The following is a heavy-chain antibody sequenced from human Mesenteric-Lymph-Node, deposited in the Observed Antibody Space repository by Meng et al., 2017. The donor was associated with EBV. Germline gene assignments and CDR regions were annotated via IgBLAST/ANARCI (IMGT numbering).Heavy chain of an antibody. CDR3: ARSFAAAAKFDY. J-gene: IGHJ4*02. CDR1: GYTFTTHG. V-gene: IGHV1-18*01. Sequence: VQSGADVKTPGASVKGSCKASGYTFTTHGISWVRQAPGQGLEWMGWISPYNDNTNSAQKFQGRVTMTIDTSTRTAYLELRSLRADDTAMYYCARSFAAAAKFDYWGQGTLVTVSS. CDR2: ISPYNDNT. D-gene: IGHD6-13*01.